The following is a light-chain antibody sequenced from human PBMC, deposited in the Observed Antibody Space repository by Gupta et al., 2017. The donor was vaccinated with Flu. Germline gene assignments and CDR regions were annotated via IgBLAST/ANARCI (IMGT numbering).Light chain of an antibody. CDR3: AAWNDSLNASYV. Sequence: SGTPGQRVTMSCSGSSSHIGSNTVNSYQQLPGTAPKLLIYSNNQRPSGVTDRFSGSKSGTSASLAISGLQSEDEADYYCAAWNDSLNASYVFGTGTKVTVL. J-gene: IGLJ1*01. CDR2: SNN. CDR1: SSHIGSNT. V-gene: IGLV1-44*01.